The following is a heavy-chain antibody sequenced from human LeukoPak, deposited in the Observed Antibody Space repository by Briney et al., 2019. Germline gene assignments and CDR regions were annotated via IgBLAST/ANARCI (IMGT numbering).Heavy chain of an antibody. CDR1: GFTFSDYY. CDR3: ARPTYYDYVWGSYPPVIDY. J-gene: IGHJ4*02. V-gene: IGHV3-11*01. Sequence: GGSLRLSCAASGFTFSDYYMSWIRQAPGKGLEWVSYISSSGSTIYYADSVKGRFTISRVNAKNSLYLQMNSLRAEDTAVYYCARPTYYDYVWGSYPPVIDYWGQGTLVTVSS. D-gene: IGHD3-16*01. CDR2: ISSSGSTI.